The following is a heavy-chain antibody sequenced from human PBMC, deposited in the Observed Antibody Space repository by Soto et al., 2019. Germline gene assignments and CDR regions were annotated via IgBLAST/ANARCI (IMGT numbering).Heavy chain of an antibody. J-gene: IGHJ1*01. CDR1: GFTVSSNY. CDR2: IYSGDST. CDR3: ARSTTVTTPGY. D-gene: IGHD4-17*01. V-gene: IGHV3-66*01. Sequence: PGGSLRLSWAASGFTVSSNYMSWVRQAPGKGLEWVSVIYSGDSTNYADSVKGRFTISRDNSKNTLYLQMNSLRADDTAVYYCARSTTVTTPGYWGQGTLVTVSS.